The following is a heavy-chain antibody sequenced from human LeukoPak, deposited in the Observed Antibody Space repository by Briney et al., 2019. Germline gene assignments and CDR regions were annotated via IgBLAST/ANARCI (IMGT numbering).Heavy chain of an antibody. J-gene: IGHJ5*02. Sequence: SQTLSLTCTVSGGSITSGDYYWGWIRQPPGKGLEWIGSIYYSGSTYYNPSLKSRVTISVDTSKNQFSLKLSSVTAADTAVYYCARQDRIAVAGTMWFDPWGQGTLVTVSS. CDR3: ARQDRIAVAGTMWFDP. V-gene: IGHV4-39*01. CDR2: IYYSGST. D-gene: IGHD6-19*01. CDR1: GGSITSGDYY.